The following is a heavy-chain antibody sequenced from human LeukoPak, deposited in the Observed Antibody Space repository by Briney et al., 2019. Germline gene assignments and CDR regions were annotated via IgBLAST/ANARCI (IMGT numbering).Heavy chain of an antibody. CDR3: ARDSDSSGWYERGNGVYFDY. Sequence: GGSLRLSCAASGFTFSSYSMNWVRQAPGKGLEWVSSISSSSSYVYYADSVKGRFTISRDNAKNSLYLQMNSLRAEDTAVYYCARDSDSSGWYERGNGVYFDYWGQGTLVTVSS. CDR2: ISSSSSYV. CDR1: GFTFSSYS. V-gene: IGHV3-21*01. J-gene: IGHJ4*02. D-gene: IGHD6-19*01.